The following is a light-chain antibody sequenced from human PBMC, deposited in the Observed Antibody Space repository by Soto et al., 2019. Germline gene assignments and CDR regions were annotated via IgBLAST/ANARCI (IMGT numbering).Light chain of an antibody. CDR2: GAS. CDR1: QSVSNNY. V-gene: IGKV3-20*01. CDR3: QQYGSSGT. Sequence: EIELTQSPGTLSLSPGERATLSCRASQSVSNNYLAWYQQKPGQAPRLLIYGASNRATGIPDRFSGSGSGTDFTLTISRLEPEDFAVYYCQQYGSSGTFGQGTKVDIK. J-gene: IGKJ1*01.